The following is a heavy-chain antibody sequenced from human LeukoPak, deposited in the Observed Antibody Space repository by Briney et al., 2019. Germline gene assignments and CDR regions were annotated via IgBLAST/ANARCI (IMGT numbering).Heavy chain of an antibody. CDR2: ISAYNGNT. CDR1: GYTFTSYG. J-gene: IGHJ4*02. V-gene: IGHV1-18*01. CDR3: ARPSSGGSLDY. D-gene: IGHD2-15*01. Sequence: AASVKVSCKASGYTFTSYGISWVRQAPGQGLEWVGWISAYNGNTNYAQNLQGRVTMTTDTSTSTAYMELRSLRSDDTVVYYCARPSSGGSLDYWGQGTLVTVSS.